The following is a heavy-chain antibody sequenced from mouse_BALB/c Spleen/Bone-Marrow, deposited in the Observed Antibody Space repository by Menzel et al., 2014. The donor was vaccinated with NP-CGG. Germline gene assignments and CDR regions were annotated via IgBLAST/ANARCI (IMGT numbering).Heavy chain of an antibody. CDR2: IWAGGST. CDR1: GFSLTSYG. V-gene: IGHV2-9*02. Sequence: VKLVESGPGLVAPSQSLSITCTVSGFSLTSYGVHWVRQPPGKGLEWLGVIWAGGSTNYNSALISRLSISKDDSKSQVFLKMNSLQTDDAAMYYCARVPAYYTYAMDYWGQGTSVTVSS. D-gene: IGHD2-12*01. J-gene: IGHJ4*01. CDR3: ARVPAYYTYAMDY.